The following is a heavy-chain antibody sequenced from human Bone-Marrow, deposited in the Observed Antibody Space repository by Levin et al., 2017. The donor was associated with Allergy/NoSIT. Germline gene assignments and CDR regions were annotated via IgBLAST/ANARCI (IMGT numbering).Heavy chain of an antibody. V-gene: IGHV5-51*01. CDR2: IYPGDSDT. D-gene: IGHD5-24*01. CDR1: GYSFTSYW. CDR3: ASLRAGWDGYNTFFDY. Sequence: GESLKISCKGSGYSFTSYWIGWVRQMPGKGLEWMGIIYPGDSDTRYSPSFQGQVTISADKSISTAYLQWSSLKASDTAMYYCASLRAGWDGYNTFFDYWGQGTLVTVSS. J-gene: IGHJ4*02.